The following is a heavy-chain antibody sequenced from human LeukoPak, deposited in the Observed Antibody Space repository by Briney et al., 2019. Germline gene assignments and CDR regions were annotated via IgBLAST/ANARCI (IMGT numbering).Heavy chain of an antibody. CDR1: GGSISSYY. V-gene: IGHV4-59*12. J-gene: IGHJ6*03. CDR2: IYYSGST. Sequence: SETLSLTCTVSGGSISSYYWSWIRQPPGKGLEWIGYIYYSGSTNYNPSLKSRVTISVDTSKNQFSLKLSSVTAADTAVYYCASCVVGATCYYYYYMDVWGKGTTVTVSS. CDR3: ASCVVGATCYYYYYMDV. D-gene: IGHD1-26*01.